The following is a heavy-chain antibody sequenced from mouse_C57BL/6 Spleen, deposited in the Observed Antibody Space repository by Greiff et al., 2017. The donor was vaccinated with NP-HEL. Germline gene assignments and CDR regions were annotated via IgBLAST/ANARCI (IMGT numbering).Heavy chain of an antibody. V-gene: IGHV1-63*01. J-gene: IGHJ3*01. CDR3: AISGYYGSSSLAY. CDR1: GYTFTNYW. D-gene: IGHD1-1*01. CDR2: IYPGGGST. Sequence: QVQLQQSGAELVRPGTSVKMSCKASGYTFTNYWIGWAKQRPGHGLEWIGDIYPGGGSTNYNEKFKGKATLTADKSSSTAYMQFSSLTSEDSAIYYCAISGYYGSSSLAYWGQGTLVTVSA.